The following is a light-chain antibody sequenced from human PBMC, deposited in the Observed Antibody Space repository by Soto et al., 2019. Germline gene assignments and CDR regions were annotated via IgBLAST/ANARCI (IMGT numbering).Light chain of an antibody. CDR2: DAS. CDR1: QSVSSY. J-gene: IGKJ1*01. V-gene: IGKV3-11*01. Sequence: EIVLTQSPATLSLSPGERGTLSCRASQSVSSYLAWYQQKPGQAPRLLIYDASNRATGIPARFSGSGSGTDFTLTISSLEPEDFAVYYCQQRCNWPLTFGQGTKVEIK. CDR3: QQRCNWPLT.